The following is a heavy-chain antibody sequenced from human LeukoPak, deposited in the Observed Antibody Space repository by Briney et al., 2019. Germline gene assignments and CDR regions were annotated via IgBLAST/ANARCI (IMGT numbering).Heavy chain of an antibody. D-gene: IGHD3-16*01. J-gene: IGHJ4*02. CDR2: ISYDGSNK. CDR1: GFTFSSYG. V-gene: IGHV3-30*18. Sequence: PGRSLRLSCAASGFTFSSYGMHWVRQAPGKGLEWVAVISYDGSNKYYADSVKGRFTISRDNSKNTLHLQMNSLRAEDTAVYYCAKDSPRGDYDFDYWGQGTLVTVSS. CDR3: AKDSPRGDYDFDY.